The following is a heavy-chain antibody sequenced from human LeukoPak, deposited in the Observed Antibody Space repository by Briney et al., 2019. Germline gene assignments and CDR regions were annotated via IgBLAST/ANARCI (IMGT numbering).Heavy chain of an antibody. V-gene: IGHV3-13*01. CDR3: ARGNIVASPFDY. CDR2: IGTAGDT. Sequence: GGSLRLSCAASGFTFDDYAMHWVRQAPGKGLEWVSAIGTAGDTYYPGSVKGRFTISRENAKNSLYLQMNSLRAEDTAVYYCARGNIVASPFDYWGQGTLVIVSS. CDR1: GFTFDDYA. D-gene: IGHD5-12*01. J-gene: IGHJ4*02.